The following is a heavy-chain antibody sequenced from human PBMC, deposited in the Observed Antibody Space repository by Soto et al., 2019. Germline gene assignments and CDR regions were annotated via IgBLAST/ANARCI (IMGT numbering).Heavy chain of an antibody. CDR1: GFTFISYV. CDR3: AKWHWLDP. Sequence: PGGSLRLSCAASGFTFISYVMSWVRQAPGKGLEWVSGISGNGGSTHYADSVKGRFTISRDNSKNMLYLQMNSLRAEDTAVYYCAKWHWLDPWGQGGLVTVSS. V-gene: IGHV3-23*01. CDR2: ISGNGGST. J-gene: IGHJ5*02.